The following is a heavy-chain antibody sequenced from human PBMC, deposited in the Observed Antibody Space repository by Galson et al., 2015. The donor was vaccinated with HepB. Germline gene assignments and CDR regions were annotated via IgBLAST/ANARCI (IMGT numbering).Heavy chain of an antibody. CDR3: AGGGGSWWAFDL. Sequence: SLRLSCAASGFTFSNYWMSWVRQAPGKGLEWVAKIKQDGSEKYHVDSVKGRFTISRDNAKNSLYLQMNSLRAEDTAAYYCAGGGGSWWAFDLWGQGTMVTVSS. V-gene: IGHV3-7*01. CDR2: IKQDGSEK. D-gene: IGHD6-13*01. CDR1: GFTFSNYW. J-gene: IGHJ3*01.